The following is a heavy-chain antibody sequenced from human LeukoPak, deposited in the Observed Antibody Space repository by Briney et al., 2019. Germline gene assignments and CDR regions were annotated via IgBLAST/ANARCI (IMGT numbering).Heavy chain of an antibody. J-gene: IGHJ4*02. Sequence: GGSLRLSCAASGVTFSSYAMSWVRQAPAKGLELVSAISGSGGSTYYADSVNGRFTISRDNSKNTLYLQMNSLRAEDTAVYYCAKVRERVVPPYFDYWGQGTLVTVSS. V-gene: IGHV3-23*01. CDR3: AKVRERVVPPYFDY. CDR1: GVTFSSYA. CDR2: ISGSGGST. D-gene: IGHD2-2*01.